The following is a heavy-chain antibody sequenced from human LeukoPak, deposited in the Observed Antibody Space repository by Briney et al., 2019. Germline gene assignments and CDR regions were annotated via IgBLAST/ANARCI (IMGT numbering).Heavy chain of an antibody. CDR1: GFTFDDYA. V-gene: IGHV3-9*01. CDR3: AKESGYDGTDYSDY. J-gene: IGHJ4*02. CDR2: ISWNSGSI. Sequence: GRSLRLSCAASGFTFDDYAMHWVRQAPGMGLEWVSGISWNSGSIGYADSVKGRFTISRDNAKNSLYLQMNSLRAEDTALYYCAKESGYDGTDYSDYWAREPWSPSPQ. D-gene: IGHD5-12*01.